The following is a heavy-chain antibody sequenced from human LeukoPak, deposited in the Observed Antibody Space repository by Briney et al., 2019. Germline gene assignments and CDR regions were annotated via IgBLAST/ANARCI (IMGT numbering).Heavy chain of an antibody. D-gene: IGHD5-12*01. CDR3: ATTSTPSDYYYYYGMDV. CDR2: IIPIFGTA. V-gene: IGHV1-69*13. Sequence: ASVKVSCKASGGTFSSYAISWVRQAPGQGLEWVGGIIPIFGTANYAQKFQGRVTITADESTSTAYVELSSLRSEDTGVYYCATTSTPSDYYYYYGMDVWGQGTTVSVSS. CDR1: GGTFSSYA. J-gene: IGHJ6*02.